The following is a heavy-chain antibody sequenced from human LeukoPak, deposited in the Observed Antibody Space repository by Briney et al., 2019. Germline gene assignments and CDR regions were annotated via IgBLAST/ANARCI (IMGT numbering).Heavy chain of an antibody. CDR1: GYTFTAYY. CDR3: ARGAGVAVVPAAPGMDV. V-gene: IGHV1-2*02. D-gene: IGHD2-2*01. J-gene: IGHJ6*02. Sequence: ASVKVSCKASGYTFTAYYMHWVRQAPGQGLEWMGWINPNNGGTNYAQKFQARVTMTRDTSITTAYMELGSLRSDDPAVYYCARGAGVAVVPAAPGMDVWGQGTTVTVSS. CDR2: INPNNGGT.